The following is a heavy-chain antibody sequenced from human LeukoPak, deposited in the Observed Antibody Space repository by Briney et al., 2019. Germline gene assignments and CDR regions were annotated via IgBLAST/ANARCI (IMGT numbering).Heavy chain of an antibody. Sequence: GGSLRLSCAASGFTFSSYEMNWVRQAPGKGLEWVSSISSSSSYIYYADSVKGRFTISRDNAKNSLYLQMNSLRAEDTAAYYCATVTTSSFDYWGQGTLVTVSS. J-gene: IGHJ4*02. V-gene: IGHV3-21*01. CDR1: GFTFSSYE. CDR2: ISSSSSYI. D-gene: IGHD4-11*01. CDR3: ATVTTSSFDY.